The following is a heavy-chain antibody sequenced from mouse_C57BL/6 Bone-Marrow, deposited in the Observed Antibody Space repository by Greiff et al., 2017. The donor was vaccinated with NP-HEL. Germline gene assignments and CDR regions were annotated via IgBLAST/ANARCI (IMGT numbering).Heavy chain of an antibody. V-gene: IGHV1-64*01. J-gene: IGHJ4*01. CDR2: IHPNSGST. CDR3: ARGGLLRCYAMDY. D-gene: IGHD1-1*01. CDR1: GYTFTSYW. Sequence: VQLQQPGAELVKPGASVKLSCKASGYTFTSYWMHWVKQRPGQGLEWIGMIHPNSGSTNYNEKFKSKATLTVDKSSSTAYMQLSSLTSEDSAVYYCARGGLLRCYAMDYWGQGTSVTVSS.